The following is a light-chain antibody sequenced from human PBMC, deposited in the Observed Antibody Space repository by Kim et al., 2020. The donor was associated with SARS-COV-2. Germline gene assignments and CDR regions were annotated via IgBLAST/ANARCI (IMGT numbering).Light chain of an antibody. CDR2: QDT. CDR1: ELVNNY. CDR3: QAWDNSRMI. J-gene: IGLJ2*01. Sequence: SVSPGQKATITCSGDELVNNYTSWYQQNPGQPPVLVLYQDTTRPAGIPERFSGSNSGNTATLTISGTQAMDEADYYCQAWDNSRMIFGGGTQLTVL. V-gene: IGLV3-1*01.